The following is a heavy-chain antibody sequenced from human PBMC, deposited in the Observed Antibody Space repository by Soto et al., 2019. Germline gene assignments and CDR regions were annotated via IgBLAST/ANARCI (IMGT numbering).Heavy chain of an antibody. CDR3: ARDSHWNSAPYNWFDP. D-gene: IGHD1-7*01. CDR1: GFTFSSYA. J-gene: IGHJ5*02. CDR2: ISYAGSNK. V-gene: IGHV3-30-3*01. Sequence: GGSLRLSCAASGFTFSSYAMHWVRQAPGKGLEWVAVISYAGSNKYYADSVKGRFTISRDNSKNTLYLQMNSLRAEDTAVYYCARDSHWNSAPYNWFDPWGQGTLVTVSS.